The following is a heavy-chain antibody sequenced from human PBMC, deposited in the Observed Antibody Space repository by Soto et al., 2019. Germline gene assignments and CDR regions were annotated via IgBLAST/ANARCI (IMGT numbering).Heavy chain of an antibody. CDR1: GFTFSRYW. CDR2: IKQDGSET. V-gene: IGHV3-7*05. CDR3: AGGSGWLSDS. D-gene: IGHD6-19*01. Sequence: EVQLVESGGGLVQTGGSLRLSCAASGFTFSRYWMKWVRQAPGKGLEWVANIKQDGSETYYVDSVKGRFTISRDNAKNSLFLQRNSLRAEDTAVYYCAGGSGWLSDSWGQGPLVTVSS. J-gene: IGHJ4*02.